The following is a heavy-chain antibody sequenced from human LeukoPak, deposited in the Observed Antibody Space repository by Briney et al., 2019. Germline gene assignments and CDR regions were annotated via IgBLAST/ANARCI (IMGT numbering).Heavy chain of an antibody. CDR3: ARGSSNIAARNNWFDP. V-gene: IGHV3-21*01. D-gene: IGHD6-6*01. J-gene: IGHJ5*02. CDR1: GFTFNTYS. CDR2: ISRTSESI. Sequence: GGSLRLSCAASGFTFNTYSMSWVRQAPGKGLEWVSIISRTSESIFYADSVKGRFTISRDNAKKSVYLQMNSLRVEDTAVYYCARGSSNIAARNNWFDPWGQGTLVTVSS.